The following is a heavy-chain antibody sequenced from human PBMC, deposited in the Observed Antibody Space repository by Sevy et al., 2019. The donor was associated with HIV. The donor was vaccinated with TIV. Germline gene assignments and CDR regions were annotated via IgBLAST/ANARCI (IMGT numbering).Heavy chain of an antibody. D-gene: IGHD2-8*01. J-gene: IGHJ4*02. CDR2: ITWNSGSI. V-gene: IGHV3-9*01. CDR3: AKQSVEYQWLYPAFHY. CDR1: GFTFDDYA. Sequence: GGSLRLSCAASGFTFDDYAMHWVRQAPGKGLEWVSGITWNSGSIAYADSVKGRFTISRDNAKNSLYLQMNSLRPEDTALYYCAKQSVEYQWLYPAFHYWGQGTLVTVSS.